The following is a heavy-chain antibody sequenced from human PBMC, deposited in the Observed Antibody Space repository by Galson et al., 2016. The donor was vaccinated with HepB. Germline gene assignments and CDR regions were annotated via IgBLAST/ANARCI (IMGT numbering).Heavy chain of an antibody. CDR2: IYHSGST. J-gene: IGHJ4*02. CDR1: GGSNSSGNW. CDR3: ARSSGWRFFDY. Sequence: SETLSLTCAVSGGSNSSGNWWIWVRQPPGKGLEWIGEIYHSGSTNYNPSLKSRVTISVDKSKNQFSLKLSSVTAADTAVYYCARSSGWRFFDYWGQGTLVTVSS. V-gene: IGHV4-4*02. D-gene: IGHD6-19*01.